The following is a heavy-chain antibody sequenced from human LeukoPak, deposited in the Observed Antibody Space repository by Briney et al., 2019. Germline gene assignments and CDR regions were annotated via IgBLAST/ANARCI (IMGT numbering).Heavy chain of an antibody. CDR2: IIPIFGTA. D-gene: IGHD3-22*01. CDR3: ARNSHYYDSSGYGDLYYYYYMDV. V-gene: IGHV1-69*05. CDR1: GGTFSSYA. J-gene: IGHJ6*03. Sequence: ASVTVSCKASGGTFSSYAISWVRQAPGQGLEWMGRIIPIFGTANYAQKFQGRVTITTDESTSTAYMELSSLRSEDTAVYYCARNSHYYDSSGYGDLYYYYYMDVWGKGTTVTVSS.